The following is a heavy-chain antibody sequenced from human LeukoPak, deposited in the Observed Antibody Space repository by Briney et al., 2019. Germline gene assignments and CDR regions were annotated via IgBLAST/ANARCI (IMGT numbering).Heavy chain of an antibody. CDR1: GGSISSSSYY. CDR3: ASGPSYYDILTGYYPSDAFDI. CDR2: IYYSGST. V-gene: IGHV4-39*07. D-gene: IGHD3-9*01. J-gene: IGHJ3*02. Sequence: SETLSLTCTVSGGSISSSSYYWGWIRQPPGKGLEWIGSIYYSGSTYYNPSLKSRVTISVDTSKNQFSLKLSSVTAADTAVHYCASGPSYYDILTGYYPSDAFDIWGQGTMVTVSS.